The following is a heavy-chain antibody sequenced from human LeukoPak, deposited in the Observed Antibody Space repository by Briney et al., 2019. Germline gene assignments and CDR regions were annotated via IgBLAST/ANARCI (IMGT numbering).Heavy chain of an antibody. D-gene: IGHD3-10*01. Sequence: GGSLRLSCAASGFTFSSYVMHWVRQAPGKGLEWVAVIWYDGSNKYYADSVKGRFTISRDNSKNTLYLQMNSLRAEDTAVYYCARGSPYYYGSGPPSGYWGQGTLVTVSS. CDR2: IWYDGSNK. CDR1: GFTFSSYV. J-gene: IGHJ4*02. V-gene: IGHV3-33*01. CDR3: ARGSPYYYGSGPPSGY.